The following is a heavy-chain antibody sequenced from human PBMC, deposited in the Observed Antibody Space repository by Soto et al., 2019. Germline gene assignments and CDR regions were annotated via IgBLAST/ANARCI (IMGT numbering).Heavy chain of an antibody. CDR3: ARGDDFWSGYYPYYYMDV. Sequence: GLEWMGWMNPNSGNTGYAQKFQGRVTMTRNTSISTAYMELSSLRSEDTAVYYCARGDDFWSGYYPYYYMDVWGKGTTVSVSS. CDR2: MNPNSGNT. V-gene: IGHV1-8*01. J-gene: IGHJ6*03. D-gene: IGHD3-3*01.